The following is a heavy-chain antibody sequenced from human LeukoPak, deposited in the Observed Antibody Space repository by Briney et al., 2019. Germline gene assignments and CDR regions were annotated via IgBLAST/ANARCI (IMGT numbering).Heavy chain of an antibody. CDR3: ARPTRLLEWHSFDY. J-gene: IGHJ4*02. V-gene: IGHV1-69*13. CDR2: IIPIFGTA. Sequence: VASVKVSCKASGGTFSSYAISWVRQAPGQGLEWMGGIIPIFGTANYAQKFQGRVTITADESTSTAYMELSSLRSEDTAVYYCARPTRLLEWHSFDYWGQGTLVTVSS. CDR1: GGTFSSYA. D-gene: IGHD3-3*01.